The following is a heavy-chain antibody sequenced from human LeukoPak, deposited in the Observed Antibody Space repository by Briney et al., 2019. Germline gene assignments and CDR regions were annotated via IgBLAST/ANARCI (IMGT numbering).Heavy chain of an antibody. V-gene: IGHV3-7*01. Sequence: GGSLRLSCAASGFTFSSYWMSWVRQAPGKGLEWVANIKQDGSEKYYVDSVKGRFTISRDNAKNSLYLQMNSLRAEDTAVYYCARGSGKTIAAATLWGQGTLVTVSS. CDR1: GFTFSSYW. CDR3: ARGSGKTIAAATL. CDR2: IKQDGSEK. J-gene: IGHJ4*02. D-gene: IGHD6-13*01.